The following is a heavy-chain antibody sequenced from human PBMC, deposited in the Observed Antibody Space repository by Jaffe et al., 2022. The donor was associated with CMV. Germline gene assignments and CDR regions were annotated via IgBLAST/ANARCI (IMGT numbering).Heavy chain of an antibody. CDR2: INSDGSST. J-gene: IGHJ6*03. CDR3: ARDFYYYYYMDV. Sequence: EVQLVESGGGLVQPGGSLRLSCAASGFTFSGYWMHWVRQAPGKGLVWVSRINSDGSSTSYADSVKGRFTISRDNAKNTLNLQMNSLRAEDTAVYYCARDFYYYYYMDVWGKGTTVTVSS. CDR1: GFTFSGYW. V-gene: IGHV3-74*01.